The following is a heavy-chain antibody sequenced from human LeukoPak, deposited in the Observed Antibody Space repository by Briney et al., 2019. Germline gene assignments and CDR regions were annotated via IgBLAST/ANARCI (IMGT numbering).Heavy chain of an antibody. CDR3: ARGPYAWGYIDY. J-gene: IGHJ4*02. CDR1: GGSISSGTYY. Sequence: SQTLSLTCTVSGGSISSGTYYWSWIRQPAGKGLEWIGRFYTSGSTNYNPSLKSRVTIPVDTSKNQFSLKLSSVTAADTAVYYCARGPYAWGYIDYWGQGTLVTVSS. CDR2: FYTSGST. D-gene: IGHD7-27*01. V-gene: IGHV4-61*02.